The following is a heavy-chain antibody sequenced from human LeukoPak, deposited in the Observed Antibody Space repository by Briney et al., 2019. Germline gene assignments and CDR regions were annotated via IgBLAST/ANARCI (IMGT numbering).Heavy chain of an antibody. V-gene: IGHV4-61*02. J-gene: IGHJ6*03. CDR3: ARVGSSGRRGYYYMDV. Sequence: SETLSLTCTVSGGSISSGSYYWSWIRQPAGKGLEWIGRIYTSGSTNYNPSLKSRVTISVDTSKNQFSLKLSSVTAADTAVYYCARVGSSGRRGYYYMDVWGKGTTVTISS. CDR1: GGSISSGSYY. D-gene: IGHD3-10*01. CDR2: IYTSGST.